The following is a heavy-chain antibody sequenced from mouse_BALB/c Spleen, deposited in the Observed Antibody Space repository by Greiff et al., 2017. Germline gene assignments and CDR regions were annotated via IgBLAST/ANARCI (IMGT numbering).Heavy chain of an antibody. CDR1: GYSITSDYA. J-gene: IGHJ2*01. CDR2: ISYSGST. D-gene: IGHD4-1*01. CDR3: AKWGRPNWFFDY. V-gene: IGHV3-2*02. Sequence: DVKLQESGPGLVKPSQSLSLTCTVTGYSITSDYAWNWIRQFPGNKLEWMGYISYSGSTSYNPSLKSRISITRDTSKNQFFLQLNSVTTEDTATYYCAKWGRPNWFFDYWGQGTTLTVSS.